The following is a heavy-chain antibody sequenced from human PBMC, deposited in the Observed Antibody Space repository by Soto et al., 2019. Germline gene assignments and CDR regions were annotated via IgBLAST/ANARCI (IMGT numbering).Heavy chain of an antibody. CDR1: GYTFTSYG. D-gene: IGHD2-21*01. CDR2: ISAYNGNT. J-gene: IGHJ4*02. Sequence: ASVKVSCKASGYTFTSYGISWVLQAPGEGLEWMGWISAYNGNTNYAQKLQGRVTMTTDTSTSTASMELGSLRSDDTAVYYCARGLASDDFDYWGQGTLVTVSS. V-gene: IGHV1-18*01. CDR3: ARGLASDDFDY.